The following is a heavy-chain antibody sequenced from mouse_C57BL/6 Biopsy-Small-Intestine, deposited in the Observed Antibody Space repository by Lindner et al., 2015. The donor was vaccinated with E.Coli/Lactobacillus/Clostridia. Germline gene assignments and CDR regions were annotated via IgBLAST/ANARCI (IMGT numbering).Heavy chain of an antibody. J-gene: IGHJ3*01. CDR3: TRSDGYPAWFAN. Sequence: VQLQESGPELVKPGASVKISCKASGYVFSRSWMNWVKQRPGKGLEWIGRIYPGDGDITYNGKFKGKATLTADKSSSTAYMQLSSVTSEDSAVYFCTRSDGYPAWFANWGQGTLVTVS. CDR2: IYPGDGDI. CDR1: GYVFSRSW. D-gene: IGHD2-3*01. V-gene: IGHV1-82*01.